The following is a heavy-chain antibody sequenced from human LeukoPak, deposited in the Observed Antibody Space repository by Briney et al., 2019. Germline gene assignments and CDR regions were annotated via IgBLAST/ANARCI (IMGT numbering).Heavy chain of an antibody. Sequence: SETVSLTCAVYSGPFSGYFWNWLRQPPGKGLEWIREINHSGGTTYNPSFKSQVTISFDPSKNQFSLKLTSVPAADTAVYYCARGRALVDWGRGTLVTVSS. V-gene: IGHV4-34*01. CDR2: INHSGGT. D-gene: IGHD1-26*01. J-gene: IGHJ2*01. CDR1: SGPFSGYF. CDR3: ARGRALVD.